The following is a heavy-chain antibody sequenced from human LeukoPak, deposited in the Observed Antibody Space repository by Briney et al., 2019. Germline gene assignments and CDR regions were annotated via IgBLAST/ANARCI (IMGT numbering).Heavy chain of an antibody. CDR3: ASLDYGGNSNY. CDR1: GGSISSYY. CDR2: IYYSGST. D-gene: IGHD4-23*01. Sequence: SETLSLTCTVSGGSISSYYWSWIRQPPGRGLEWIGYIYYSGSTNYNPSLKSRVTISVDMSKNQFSLKLSSVTAADTAVYYCASLDYGGNSNYWGQGTLVTVSS. J-gene: IGHJ4*02. V-gene: IGHV4-59*01.